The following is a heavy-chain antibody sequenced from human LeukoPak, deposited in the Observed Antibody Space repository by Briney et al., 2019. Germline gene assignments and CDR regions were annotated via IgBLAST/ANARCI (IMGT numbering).Heavy chain of an antibody. CDR1: GGSISSSSYY. Sequence: PSETLSLTCTVSGGSISSSSYYWGWIRQPPGKELEWIGSIYYSGSTFYNPSLKSRVTISVDTSKNQFSLRLSSVTAADTAVYYCARDPRTGYNWNPLDYWGQGTLVTVSS. CDR3: ARDPRTGYNWNPLDY. V-gene: IGHV4-39*07. CDR2: IYYSGST. D-gene: IGHD1-20*01. J-gene: IGHJ4*02.